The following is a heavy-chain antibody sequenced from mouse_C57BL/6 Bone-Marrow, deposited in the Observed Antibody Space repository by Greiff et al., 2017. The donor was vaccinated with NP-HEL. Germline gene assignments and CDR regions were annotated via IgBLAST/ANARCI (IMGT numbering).Heavy chain of an antibody. J-gene: IGHJ4*01. CDR1: GFSFNTYA. CDR2: IRSKSNNYAT. CDR3: VRYGSSYNYAMDY. Sequence: EVMLVESGGGLVQPKGSLKLSCAASGFSFNTYAMNWVRQAPGKGLEWVARIRSKSNNYATYYADSVKDRFTISRDDSESMLYLQMNNLKTEDTAMYYCVRYGSSYNYAMDYWGQGTSVTVSS. D-gene: IGHD1-1*01. V-gene: IGHV10-1*01.